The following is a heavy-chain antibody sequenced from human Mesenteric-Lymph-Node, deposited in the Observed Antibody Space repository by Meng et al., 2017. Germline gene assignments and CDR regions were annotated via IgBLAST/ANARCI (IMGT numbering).Heavy chain of an antibody. CDR3: AKGSYKWFGELLYEGDYFDY. D-gene: IGHD3-10*01. V-gene: IGHV3-23*01. Sequence: GGPLSLSCAASGFTFSSYSMNWVRQAPGKGLEWVSAISGSGGSTYYADSVRGRFTISRDNYKNSLYLQMNSLRAEDTAVYYCAKGSYKWFGELLYEGDYFDYWGQGTLVTVSS. CDR1: GFTFSSYS. CDR2: ISGSGGST. J-gene: IGHJ4*02.